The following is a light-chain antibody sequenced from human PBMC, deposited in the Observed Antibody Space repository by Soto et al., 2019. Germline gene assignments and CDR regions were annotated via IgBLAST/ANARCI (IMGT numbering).Light chain of an antibody. J-gene: IGKJ5*01. Sequence: EVVMTQSPDTLSVSPGERAALSCRASQSVSSNLAWYQQKPGQAPRLLIYGASARATGIPARFSGGGSGTEFTLTISSLQSEDFGVYYCQQYDNWPPITFGQGTRLEIK. CDR3: QQYDNWPPIT. V-gene: IGKV3-15*01. CDR2: GAS. CDR1: QSVSSN.